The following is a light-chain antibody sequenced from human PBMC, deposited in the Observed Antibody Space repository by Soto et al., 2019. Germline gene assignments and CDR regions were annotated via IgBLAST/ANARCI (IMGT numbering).Light chain of an antibody. CDR2: GAS. CDR1: QSVTNDY. CDR3: QQYGSSPKA. J-gene: IGKJ1*01. Sequence: EIVLTQSPGTLSLSPGERATLSCRASQSVTNDYLAWFQKRPGQAPRLLIYGASSRDTGIPDRFSGSGSGTDFTLTISKLGPEDFAVYYCQQYGSSPKAFGQGTKVEIK. V-gene: IGKV3-20*01.